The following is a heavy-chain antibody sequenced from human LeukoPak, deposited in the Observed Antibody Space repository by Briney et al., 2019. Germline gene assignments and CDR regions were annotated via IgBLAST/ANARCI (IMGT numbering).Heavy chain of an antibody. J-gene: IGHJ5*02. CDR1: GGTFISYA. CDR3: ARRGHSGSYLGFDP. CDR2: IIPIFGIA. Sequence: SVKVSFKASGGTFISYAISWVRQAPGQGLEWMGRIIPIFGIANYAQKFQGRVTITADKSTSTAYMELSSLRSEDTAVYYCARRGHSGSYLGFDPWGQGTLVTVSS. D-gene: IGHD1-26*01. V-gene: IGHV1-69*10.